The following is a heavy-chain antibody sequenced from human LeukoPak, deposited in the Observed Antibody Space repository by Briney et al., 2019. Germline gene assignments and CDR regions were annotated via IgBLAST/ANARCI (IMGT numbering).Heavy chain of an antibody. CDR2: INPNSGDT. CDR3: ARFPRKTVTTNY. D-gene: IGHD4-17*01. V-gene: IGHV1-2*06. Sequence: ASVKVSCKASGYTFSGYYMHWVRQAPGQGLEWMGRINPNSGDTNYAQKFQGRVTMTRDTSISTAYMELSRLRSDDTAVYYCARFPRKTVTTNYWGQGTLATVSS. CDR1: GYTFSGYY. J-gene: IGHJ4*02.